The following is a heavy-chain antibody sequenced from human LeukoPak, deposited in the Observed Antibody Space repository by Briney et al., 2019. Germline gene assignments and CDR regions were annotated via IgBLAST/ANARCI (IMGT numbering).Heavy chain of an antibody. D-gene: IGHD6-13*01. CDR1: GYTFTSYG. J-gene: IGHJ3*02. V-gene: IGHV1-18*01. Sequence: ASVKVSCKASGYTFTSYGISWVRQAPGQGLEWMGWISAKKGNTDYAQKLQGRVTMTTDTSTSTAYMELRSLRSDDTAVYYCARPIAAAGESEDAFDIWGQGTMVTVSS. CDR2: ISAKKGNT. CDR3: ARPIAAAGESEDAFDI.